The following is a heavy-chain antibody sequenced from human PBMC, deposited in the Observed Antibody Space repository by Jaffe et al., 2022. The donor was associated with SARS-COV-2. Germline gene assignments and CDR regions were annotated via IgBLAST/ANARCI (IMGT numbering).Heavy chain of an antibody. CDR2: ISYDGSNK. CDR3: ASNPGDSYYDFWSGSLDY. Sequence: QVQLVESGGGVVQPGRSLRLSCAASGFTFSSYAMHWVRQAPGKGLEWVAVISYDGSNKYYADSVKGRFTISRDNSKNTLYLQMNSLRAEDTAVYYCASNPGDSYYDFWSGSLDYWGQGTLVTVSS. J-gene: IGHJ4*02. V-gene: IGHV3-30-3*01. D-gene: IGHD3-3*01. CDR1: GFTFSSYA.